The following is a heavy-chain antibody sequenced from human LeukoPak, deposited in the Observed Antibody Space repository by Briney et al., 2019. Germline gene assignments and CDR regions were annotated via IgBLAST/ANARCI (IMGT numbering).Heavy chain of an antibody. Sequence: GGSLRLSCAASGFTFSNYWMSWVRQAPVKGLEWVANIKEDGSAIYYMDSVKGRFTISRDNAKNSVYLQMNSLRGEDTAVYYCARDFRGSGDYWGQGALVTVSS. D-gene: IGHD3-10*01. CDR2: IKEDGSAI. CDR1: GFTFSNYW. CDR3: ARDFRGSGDY. J-gene: IGHJ4*02. V-gene: IGHV3-7*01.